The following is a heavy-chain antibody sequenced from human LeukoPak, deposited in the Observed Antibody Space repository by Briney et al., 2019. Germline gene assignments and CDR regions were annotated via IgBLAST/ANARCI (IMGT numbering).Heavy chain of an antibody. CDR2: IYPGGGWT. Sequence: ASVKVSCKASGASFTNYYIHWVRQAPGQGLEWVGLIYPGGGWTNYAQKFQGRVTMTTDTSTGTVYMELSSLRSEDTAVYYCARDMPHYCFDPWGQGTLVTVSP. CDR3: ARDMPHYCFDP. CDR1: GASFTNYY. J-gene: IGHJ5*02. V-gene: IGHV1-46*01. D-gene: IGHD2-2*01.